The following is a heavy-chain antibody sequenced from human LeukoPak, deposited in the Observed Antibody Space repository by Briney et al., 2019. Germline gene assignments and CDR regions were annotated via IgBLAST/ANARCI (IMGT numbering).Heavy chain of an antibody. Sequence: PSETLSLTRTVSGGSISSGGYYWSWLRQHPGKGLEWIGYIYYSGSTYYNPSLKSRVTISIDTSKNLFSLKLNSVTAADTAVYYCARTSYYGSGTWYFDLWGRGTLVSVSS. D-gene: IGHD3-10*01. CDR3: ARTSYYGSGTWYFDL. CDR2: IYYSGST. V-gene: IGHV4-31*03. CDR1: GGSISSGGYY. J-gene: IGHJ2*01.